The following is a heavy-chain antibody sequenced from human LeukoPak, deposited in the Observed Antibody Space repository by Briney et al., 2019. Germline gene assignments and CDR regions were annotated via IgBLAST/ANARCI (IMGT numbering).Heavy chain of an antibody. J-gene: IGHJ6*03. Sequence: SVKVSCKASGGTFSSYAISWVRQAPGQGLEWMGGIIPIFGTANYAQKFQGRVTITTDESTSTAYMELSSLRSEDTAVYYCASNYDFWSGYYTPHYYYMDVWGKGTTVTVSS. CDR1: GGTFSSYA. D-gene: IGHD3-3*01. CDR2: IIPIFGTA. CDR3: ASNYDFWSGYYTPHYYYMDV. V-gene: IGHV1-69*05.